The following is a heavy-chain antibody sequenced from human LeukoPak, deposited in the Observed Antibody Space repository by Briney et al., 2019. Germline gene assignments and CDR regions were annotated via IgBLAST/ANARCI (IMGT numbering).Heavy chain of an antibody. CDR2: ISGSGGST. J-gene: IGHJ5*02. Sequence: GGSLRLSCAASGYTFSHYSVNWVRQAPGKGLEWVSAISGSGGSTYYADSVKGRFTISGDNSKNTLYLQMNSLRAEDTAVYYCAKDIKDYADYPNWFDPWGQGTLVTVSS. CDR3: AKDIKDYADYPNWFDP. CDR1: GYTFSHYS. D-gene: IGHD4-17*01. V-gene: IGHV3-23*01.